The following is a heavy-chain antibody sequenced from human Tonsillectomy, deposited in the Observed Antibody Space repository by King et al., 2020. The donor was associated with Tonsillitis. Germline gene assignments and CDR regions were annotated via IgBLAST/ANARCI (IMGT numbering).Heavy chain of an antibody. Sequence: VQLVESGGGLVQPGGSLRLSCAASGFTFSSHDMHWVRQVAEKGLEWVSTVATAGDTYYAGSVKGRFTISRENAKNSLFLQMNSLRAGDTAVYYCARVHLDGYSSCYYDWWGQGTLVTVSS. CDR3: ARVHLDGYSSCYYDW. D-gene: IGHD5-12*01. J-gene: IGHJ4*02. V-gene: IGHV3-13*01. CDR1: GFTFSSHD. CDR2: VATAGDT.